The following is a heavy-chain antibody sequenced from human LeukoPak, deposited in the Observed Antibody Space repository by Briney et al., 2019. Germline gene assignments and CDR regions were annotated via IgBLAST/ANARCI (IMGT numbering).Heavy chain of an antibody. J-gene: IGHJ4*02. CDR3: ARQKGYDFHFDY. CDR1: GGSISSGGYY. D-gene: IGHD3-3*01. V-gene: IGHV4-30-2*03. Sequence: SETLSLTCTVSGGSISSGGYYWSWIRQPPGKGLEWIGYIYHSGSTYYNPSLKSRVTISVDTSKNQFSLKLSSVTAADTAVYYCARQKGYDFHFDYWGQGTLVTVSS. CDR2: IYHSGST.